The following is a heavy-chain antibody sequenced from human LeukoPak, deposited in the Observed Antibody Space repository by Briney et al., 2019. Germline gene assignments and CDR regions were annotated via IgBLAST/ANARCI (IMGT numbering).Heavy chain of an antibody. V-gene: IGHV4-39*01. CDR2: IYYSGST. J-gene: IGHJ4*02. CDR3: ARQRFKVRGPYGGRTPFDY. Sequence: PSETLSLTCTVSGGSISSSSYYWGWIRQPPGKGLEWIGSIYYSGSTYYNPSLKSRVTISVDTSKNQFSLKLSSVTAADTAVYYCARQRFKVRGPYGGRTPFDYWGQGTLVTVSS. D-gene: IGHD3-10*01. CDR1: GGSISSSSYY.